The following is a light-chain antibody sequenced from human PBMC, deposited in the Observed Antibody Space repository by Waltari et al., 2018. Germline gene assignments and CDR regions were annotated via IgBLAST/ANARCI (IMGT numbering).Light chain of an antibody. J-gene: IGLJ3*02. V-gene: IGLV2-23*01. Sequence: QSALTQPASVSGSPGQSITIPCTGTSSDVGIYKFVSWYQQHPGKAPKLMICEGTKRPSGVSNRFSGSKSGNTASLTISGLQAEDEADYYCCSYAGRSTWVFGGGTKLTVL. CDR3: CSYAGRSTWV. CDR1: SSDVGIYKF. CDR2: EGT.